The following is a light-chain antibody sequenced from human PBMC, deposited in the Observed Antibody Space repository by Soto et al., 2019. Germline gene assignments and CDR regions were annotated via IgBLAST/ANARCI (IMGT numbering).Light chain of an antibody. CDR3: QQYYSSPLT. CDR1: QSVLYSSNNKNY. V-gene: IGKV4-1*01. Sequence: DIVMTQSPDSLAVSLGERATINCKSSQSVLYSSNNKNYLAWYQQKPGQPPKLVINWASTRESGVPDRFSGSGSGTDFTLTISSLQAEDVAVYYCQQYYSSPLTFGGGTKVEIK. J-gene: IGKJ4*01. CDR2: WAS.